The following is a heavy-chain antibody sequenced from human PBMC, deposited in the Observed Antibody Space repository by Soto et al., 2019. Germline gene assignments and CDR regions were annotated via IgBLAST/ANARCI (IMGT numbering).Heavy chain of an antibody. CDR1: GFTFDDYA. D-gene: IGHD3-9*01. CDR2: ISWNSGSI. Sequence: EVQLVESGGGLVQPGRSLRLSCAASGFTFDDYAMHWVRQAPGKGLEWVSGISWNSGSIGYADSVKGRFTISRDNAKNSLYLQMNRLRAEDTALYYCAKVGSGDIFTKPFDYWGQGTLVTVSS. J-gene: IGHJ4*02. CDR3: AKVGSGDIFTKPFDY. V-gene: IGHV3-9*01.